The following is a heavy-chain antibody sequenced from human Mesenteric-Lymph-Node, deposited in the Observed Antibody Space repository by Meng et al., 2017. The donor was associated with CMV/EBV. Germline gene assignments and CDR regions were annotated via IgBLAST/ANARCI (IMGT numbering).Heavy chain of an antibody. Sequence: GGSLRLSCTVSGFIFSTYGVHWVRQAPGKGLEWVSVISYDGNNKYYADSVKGRFTISRDNSKNTLYLQMNSLRAEDTAVYYCARVRTPEGGYYDYWGQGTLVTVSS. CDR3: ARVRTPEGGYYDY. J-gene: IGHJ4*02. CDR2: ISYDGNNK. D-gene: IGHD3-22*01. CDR1: GFIFSTYG. V-gene: IGHV3-30*03.